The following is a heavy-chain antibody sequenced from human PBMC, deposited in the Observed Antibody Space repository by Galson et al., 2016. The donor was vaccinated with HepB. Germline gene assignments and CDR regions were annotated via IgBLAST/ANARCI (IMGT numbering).Heavy chain of an antibody. CDR1: GTSITSAAYY. CDR3: ARTSRAYNSNAFDI. D-gene: IGHD5-24*01. CDR2: IYHTGTS. J-gene: IGHJ3*02. V-gene: IGHV4-31*11. Sequence: TLSLTCAVSGTSITSAAYYWSWIRQHPGKGLEWIAYIYHTGTSQYNPSLKSRVSISVDTSKNQFSLKLISLNVADTAFYYYARTSRAYNSNAFDIWGQGTLVTVSS.